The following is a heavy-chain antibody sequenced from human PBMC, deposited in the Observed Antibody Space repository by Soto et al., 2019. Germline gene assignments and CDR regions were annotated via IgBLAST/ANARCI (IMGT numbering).Heavy chain of an antibody. CDR3: AISQERGGGTTFIY. D-gene: IGHD3-16*01. Sequence: PGGSLRLSCAVSGFTFDDNAMHWVRQAPEKGLEWVSGINWKSDIGYADSVKGRFTISRDNAENSLYLQMNSLGAEDTALYYCAISQERGGGTTFIYWGQGTQVTVSS. V-gene: IGHV3-9*01. J-gene: IGHJ4*02. CDR2: INWKSDI. CDR1: GFTFDDNA.